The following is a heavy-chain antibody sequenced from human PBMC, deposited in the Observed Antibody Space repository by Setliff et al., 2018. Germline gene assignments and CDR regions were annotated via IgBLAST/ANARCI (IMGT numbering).Heavy chain of an antibody. CDR2: IYHSGST. J-gene: IGHJ3*02. V-gene: IGHV4-38-2*01. CDR3: ARLQGEWELSTGAAAFDI. D-gene: IGHD1-26*01. CDR1: GYSISSGYY. Sequence: SETLSLTCAVSGYSISSGYYWGWIRQPPGKGLEWIGSIYHSGSTYYNPSLKSRVTISVDTSKNQFSLKRSSVTAADTAVYYCARLQGEWELSTGAAAFDIWGQGTMVTVSS.